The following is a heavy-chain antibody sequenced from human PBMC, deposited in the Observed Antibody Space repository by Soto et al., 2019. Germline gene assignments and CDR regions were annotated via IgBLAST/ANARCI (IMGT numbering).Heavy chain of an antibody. J-gene: IGHJ6*02. CDR2: INPNSGGT. D-gene: IGHD5-12*01. V-gene: IGHV1-2*04. CDR1: GYTFTGYY. CDR3: AKDQVDIVATIRYYYYGMDV. Sequence: VASVKVSCKASGYTFTGYYMHWVRQAPGTGLEWMGWINPNSGGTNYAQKFQGWVTMTRDTSISTAYMELNSLRAEDTAVYYCAKDQVDIVATIRYYYYGMDVWGQGTTVTVSS.